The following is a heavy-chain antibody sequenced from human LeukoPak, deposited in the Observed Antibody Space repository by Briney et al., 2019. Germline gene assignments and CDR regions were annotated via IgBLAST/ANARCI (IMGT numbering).Heavy chain of an antibody. CDR2: ISSFSSYI. D-gene: IGHD2-2*01. Sequence: GSLELSFATSGFPFSSYSLDLVRPAPGKGPEWVSSISSFSSYIYYADSVKGRFTISRDNAKNSLHLQMNSLRVEDTAVYYCARDPSPRTSYYYYYMDVWGKGTTVTVSS. V-gene: IGHV3-21*01. CDR1: GFPFSSYS. CDR3: ARDPSPRTSYYYYYMDV. J-gene: IGHJ6*03.